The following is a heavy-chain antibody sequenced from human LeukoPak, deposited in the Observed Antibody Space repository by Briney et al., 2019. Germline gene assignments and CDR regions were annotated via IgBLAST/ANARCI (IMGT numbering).Heavy chain of an antibody. D-gene: IGHD3-3*01. CDR3: ARGRELRFLEYGFDP. Sequence: SVKLSCKASGGTFSSYAISWVRQAPGQGLEWKGGIIPIFGTANYAQKFQGRVTITADESTSTAYMELSGLRSENTAVYYCARGRELRFLEYGFDPWGQGTLVTVSS. J-gene: IGHJ5*02. CDR2: IIPIFGTA. CDR1: GGTFSSYA. V-gene: IGHV1-69*13.